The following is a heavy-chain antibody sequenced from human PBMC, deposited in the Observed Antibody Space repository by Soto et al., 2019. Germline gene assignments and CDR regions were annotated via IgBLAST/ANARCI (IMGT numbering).Heavy chain of an antibody. Sequence: QVQLQESGPGLVKPSETLSLTCTVSGGSISSYYWSWIRQPPGKGLEWIGYIYYSGSTNYNPSLKSRVTISVDTSKNQFSLKLSSVTAADTAVYYCARVGYSSSWHKAEDYYYYYGMDVWGQGTTVTVSS. CDR3: ARVGYSSSWHKAEDYYYYYGMDV. CDR1: GGSISSYY. V-gene: IGHV4-59*01. J-gene: IGHJ6*02. CDR2: IYYSGST. D-gene: IGHD6-13*01.